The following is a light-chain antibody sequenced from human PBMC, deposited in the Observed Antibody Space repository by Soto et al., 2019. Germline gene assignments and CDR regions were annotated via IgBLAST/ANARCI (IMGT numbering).Light chain of an antibody. J-gene: IGLJ1*01. CDR2: DAS. Sequence: QSVLTQPPSVSGSPGQSVTISCSGTIDDVTAYYRVSWYQQTPGTAPKLMIYDASNRPSGVPDRFSGSRSGNTASLTISGLQAEDEGDYYCSVYTRTSTYVFGTGTKVTVL. CDR3: SVYTRTSTYV. CDR1: IDDVTAYYR. V-gene: IGLV2-18*01.